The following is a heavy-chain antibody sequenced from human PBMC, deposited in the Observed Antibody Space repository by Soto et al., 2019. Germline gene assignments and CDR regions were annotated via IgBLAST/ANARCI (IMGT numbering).Heavy chain of an antibody. D-gene: IGHD6-19*01. Sequence: QVQLVESGGGVVQPGRSLRVSCAASGFTFSIYAMHWVRQAPGTGLEWVAVISYDGTKTYYADSVKGRFAISRDNSKNTVYLQMNSLRDEDTAGYYCAKDRGPLRQWLIDPFDYWGQGTLVTVSP. CDR2: ISYDGTKT. CDR1: GFTFSIYA. J-gene: IGHJ4*02. V-gene: IGHV3-30*18. CDR3: AKDRGPLRQWLIDPFDY.